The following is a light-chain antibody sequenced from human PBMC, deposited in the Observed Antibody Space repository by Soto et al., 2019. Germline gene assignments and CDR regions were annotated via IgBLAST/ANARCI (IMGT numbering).Light chain of an antibody. CDR3: APWNDSLNERI. J-gene: IGLJ2*01. Sequence: QSVLTQSPSASGTPGQRVTISCSGSSSNIGSNTVNWYQQLPGTAPKLLIYSDNQRPSGVPDRFSGSKSGTSASLAISGLQSEDEADYYCAPWNDSLNERIFGAGTKVTVL. CDR1: SSNIGSNT. CDR2: SDN. V-gene: IGLV1-44*01.